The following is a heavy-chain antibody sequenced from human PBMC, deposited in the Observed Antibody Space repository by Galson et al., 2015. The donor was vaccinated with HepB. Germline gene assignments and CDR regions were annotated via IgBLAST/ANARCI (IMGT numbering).Heavy chain of an antibody. CDR1: GFTFSSYG. J-gene: IGHJ4*02. D-gene: IGHD3-22*01. CDR2: ISDDGSNK. CDR3: AKDPTGGWLLPLDY. V-gene: IGHV3-30*18. Sequence: SLRLSCAGSGFTFSSYGIHWVRQAPGKGLEWVAVISDDGSNKKYADSVKGRFTISRDNSKNTLYLQMNSLRAEDTAVYYCAKDPTGGWLLPLDYWGQGTLVTVSS.